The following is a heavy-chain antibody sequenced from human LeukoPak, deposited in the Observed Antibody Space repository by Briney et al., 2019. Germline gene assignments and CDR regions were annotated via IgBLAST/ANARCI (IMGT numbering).Heavy chain of an antibody. J-gene: IGHJ5*02. CDR3: ARRGAYVSGSSLVP. CDR2: IYPGDSDA. V-gene: IGHV5-51*01. Sequence: GESLKISCKGSGYTFTNDWIGWVRQMPGKGLEWMGIIYPGDSDARYSPSFQGQVTFSVDKSISTAYLQWRSLKASDAAIYYCARRGAYVSGSSLVPWGQGTLVTVSS. D-gene: IGHD3-10*01. CDR1: GYTFTNDW.